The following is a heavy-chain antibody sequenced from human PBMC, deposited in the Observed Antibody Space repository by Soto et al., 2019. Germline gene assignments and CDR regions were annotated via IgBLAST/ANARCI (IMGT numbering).Heavy chain of an antibody. J-gene: IGHJ5*02. V-gene: IGHV4-59*12. Sequence: SETLSLTCTVSGGSISSYYWSWIRQPPGKGLEWIGYIYYSGSTNYNPSLKSRVTISVDTSKNQFSLKLSSVTAADTAVYYCARTGRIAARLDPWGQGTLVTVS. CDR2: IYYSGST. CDR1: GGSISSYY. D-gene: IGHD6-6*01. CDR3: ARTGRIAARLDP.